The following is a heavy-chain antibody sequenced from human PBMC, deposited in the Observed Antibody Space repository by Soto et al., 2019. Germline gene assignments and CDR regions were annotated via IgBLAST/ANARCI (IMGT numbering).Heavy chain of an antibody. Sequence: ASVKXSCKASGYTFTSYDINWVRQATGQGLERMGWMNPNSGNTGYAQKFQGRVTMTRNTSISTAYMELRSLRSNDTAVYYCARAVEDGYIKESHWFDPWGQGTLVTVSS. D-gene: IGHD3-22*01. CDR3: ARAVEDGYIKESHWFDP. CDR2: MNPNSGNT. CDR1: GYTFTSYD. J-gene: IGHJ5*02. V-gene: IGHV1-8*01.